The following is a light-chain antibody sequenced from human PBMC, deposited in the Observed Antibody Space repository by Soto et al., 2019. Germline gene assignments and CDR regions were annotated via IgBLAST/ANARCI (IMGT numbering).Light chain of an antibody. CDR3: QQYVGSPPWT. Sequence: EIVLTQSPGTLSLSPGERATLSCRASQSVSRDYLAWYQQKPGQAPRLLIHDVSTRATGIPDRFSGSGSGTDFTLTISRLEPEDLAVYYCQQYVGSPPWTFGQGPKVEIK. CDR1: QSVSRDY. J-gene: IGKJ1*01. CDR2: DVS. V-gene: IGKV3-20*01.